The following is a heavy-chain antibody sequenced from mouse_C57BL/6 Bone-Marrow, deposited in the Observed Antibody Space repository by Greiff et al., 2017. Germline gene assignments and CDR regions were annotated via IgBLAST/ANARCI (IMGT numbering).Heavy chain of an antibody. CDR1: GYSITSGYY. D-gene: IGHD2-2*01. CDR3: ARGGYDGDY. Sequence: EVKLQESGPGLVKPSQSLSLTCSVTGYSITSGYYWNWIRQFPGNKLEWMGYISYDGSNNYNPSLKNRISITRDTSKNQFFLKLNSVTTEDTATYYCARGGYDGDYWGQGTTLTVSS. V-gene: IGHV3-6*01. J-gene: IGHJ2*01. CDR2: ISYDGSN.